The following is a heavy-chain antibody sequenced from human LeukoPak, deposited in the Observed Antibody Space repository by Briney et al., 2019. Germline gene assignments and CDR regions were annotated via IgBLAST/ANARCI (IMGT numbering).Heavy chain of an antibody. CDR3: ATGFNRNSDAFDI. Sequence: SVKVSCKASGGTFSSYAISWVRQAPGQGLEWMGGIIPIFGTANYAQKFQGRVTITADKSTSTAYMELSSLRSEDTAVYYCATGFNRNSDAFDIWGQGTMVTVSS. CDR1: GGTFSSYA. J-gene: IGHJ3*02. V-gene: IGHV1-69*06. CDR2: IIPIFGTA. D-gene: IGHD1-14*01.